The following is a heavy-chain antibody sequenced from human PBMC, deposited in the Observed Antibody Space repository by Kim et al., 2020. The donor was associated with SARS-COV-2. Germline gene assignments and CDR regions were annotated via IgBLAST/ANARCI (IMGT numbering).Heavy chain of an antibody. CDR1: GGSFSGYY. D-gene: IGHD1-26*01. CDR2: INHSGST. Sequence: SETLSLTCAVYGGSFSGYYWSWIRQPPGKGLEWIGEINHSGSTNYNPSLKSRVTISVDTSKNQFSLKLSSVAAADTAVYYCARYGATYYYYDMDVWGQGTTVTVSS. J-gene: IGHJ6*02. CDR3: ARYGATYYYYDMDV. V-gene: IGHV4-34*01.